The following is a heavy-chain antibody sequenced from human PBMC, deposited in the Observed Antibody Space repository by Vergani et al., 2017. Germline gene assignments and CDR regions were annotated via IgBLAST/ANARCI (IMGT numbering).Heavy chain of an antibody. CDR2: IHHSGDT. J-gene: IGHJ6*02. CDR3: ARHRGSGCFFPSSYFYGMDV. D-gene: IGHD3-10*01. Sequence: QMQLQESGPGLVKASETLSLTCTVPGDSIISRSYYWGWIRQPPGKGLEWIGCIHHSGDTHYNSSLKSRVSISIVSSSKFSLGLTSVTAAVTAIYYCARHRGSGCFFPSSYFYGMDVWGHETTVTVSS. CDR1: GDSIISRSYY. V-gene: IGHV4-39*01.